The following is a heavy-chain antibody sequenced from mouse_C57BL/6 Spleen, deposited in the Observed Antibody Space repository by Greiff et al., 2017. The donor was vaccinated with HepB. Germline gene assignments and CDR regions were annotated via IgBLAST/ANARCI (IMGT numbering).Heavy chain of an antibody. V-gene: IGHV3-6*01. CDR2: ISYDGSN. D-gene: IGHD4-1*01. CDR3: ARGGLTGRGYFDV. J-gene: IGHJ1*03. Sequence: ESGPGLVKPSQSLSLTCSVTGYSITSGYYWNWIRQFPGNKLEWMGYISYDGSNNYNPSLKNRISITRDTSKNQFFLKLNSVTTEDTATYYCARGGLTGRGYFDVWGTGTTVTVSS. CDR1: GYSITSGYY.